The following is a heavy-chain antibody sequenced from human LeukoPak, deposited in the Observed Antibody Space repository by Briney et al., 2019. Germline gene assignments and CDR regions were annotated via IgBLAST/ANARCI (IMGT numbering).Heavy chain of an antibody. J-gene: IGHJ4*02. D-gene: IGHD3-22*01. CDR3: ARGKDDSSGYYHPHFDY. Sequence: ASVKVSCKASGYTFTSYDINWVRQATGQGLEWMGWMNPISGNTGHAQKFQGRVTMTRDTSISTAYMELSSLRSEDTAVYYCARGKDDSSGYYHPHFDYWGQGTLVTVSS. CDR2: MNPISGNT. V-gene: IGHV1-8*01. CDR1: GYTFTSYD.